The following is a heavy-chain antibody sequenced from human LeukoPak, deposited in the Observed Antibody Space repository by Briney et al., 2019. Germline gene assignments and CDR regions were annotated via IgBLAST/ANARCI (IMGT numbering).Heavy chain of an antibody. CDR1: GYTFTSNY. Sequence: ASVKVSCKASGYTFTSNYMHWVRQAPGQGLEWMGVIAPSSGTTSYAQKFQGRVTMTRDTSTSTLYMELSSLTSEDTAVYYCARASGSSAVPFDYWGQGTLVTVSS. V-gene: IGHV1-46*01. J-gene: IGHJ4*02. CDR2: IAPSSGTT. D-gene: IGHD3-10*01. CDR3: ARASGSSAVPFDY.